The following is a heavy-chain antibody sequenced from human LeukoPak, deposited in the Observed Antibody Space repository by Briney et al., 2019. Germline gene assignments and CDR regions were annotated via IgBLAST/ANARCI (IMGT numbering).Heavy chain of an antibody. J-gene: IGHJ4*02. CDR1: GFTFSNYG. D-gene: IGHD3-3*01. V-gene: IGHV3-15*01. CDR3: TYEGFDY. CDR2: VKTTTDGGTA. Sequence: PGGSLRLSCVASGFTFSNYGMSWVRQSPGKGLEWVGRVKTTTDGGTAEYAAPVKGRFTISRDDSKNTTYLQMNSLKIEDTGVYYCTYEGFDYWGQGTLVTVSS.